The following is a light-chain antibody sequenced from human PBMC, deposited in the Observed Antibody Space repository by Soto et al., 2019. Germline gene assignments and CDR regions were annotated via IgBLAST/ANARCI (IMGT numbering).Light chain of an antibody. V-gene: IGKV1-5*03. CDR2: KAS. J-gene: IGKJ1*01. CDR1: QTIDSW. CDR3: QQYNSYPWT. Sequence: DIQMTQSPSTLSASVGDRVTITCRASQTIDSWLAWYQQRPGKPPNLLIYKASTLASGVQSRFSGSGSGTEFTLTIRSLQPEDFATYYCQQYNSYPWTFGQGTKVDNK.